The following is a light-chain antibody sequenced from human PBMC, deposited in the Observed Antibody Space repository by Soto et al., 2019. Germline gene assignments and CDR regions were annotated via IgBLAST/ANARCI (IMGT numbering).Light chain of an antibody. Sequence: EIVLTQSPGTLSLSPGERVTLSCRASQSVTSRHLAWYQQKPGQAPRLLIFAASGRPPTIPSRFSGSGSGTDFTLTISRLEAEDFAVYFCQRDHTSPYTFGQGTRLEIK. CDR3: QRDHTSPYT. CDR1: QSVTSRH. J-gene: IGKJ2*01. V-gene: IGKV3-20*01. CDR2: AAS.